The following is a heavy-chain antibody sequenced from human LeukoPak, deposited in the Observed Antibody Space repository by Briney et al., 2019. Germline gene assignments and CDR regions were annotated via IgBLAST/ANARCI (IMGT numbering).Heavy chain of an antibody. V-gene: IGHV1-18*01. CDR1: GYSFNIFG. D-gene: IGHD3-10*01. CDR2: ISAYNRKT. Sequence: ASVEVSCKASGYSFNIFGMSWVRQAPGQGLEWMGWISAYNRKTHFAQKFQGRVTMTTDASTSTAYMKLSSLTSDDTAVYYCARYFGSGTSDYWGQGTLVTVSS. CDR3: ARYFGSGTSDY. J-gene: IGHJ4*02.